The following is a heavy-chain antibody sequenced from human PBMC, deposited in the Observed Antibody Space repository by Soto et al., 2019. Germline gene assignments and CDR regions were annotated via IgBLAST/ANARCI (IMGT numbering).Heavy chain of an antibody. J-gene: IGHJ4*02. CDR2: ISGTSPTT. CDR1: GFTFSTYD. Sequence: PGGSLRLSCAASGFTFSTYDMNWVRQAPGNGLEWISFISGTSPTTSYADSVRGRFTISRDDARNSLYLQMNSLRDDDTAVYYCARDRDGDEDFDSWGQGTLVTVSS. V-gene: IGHV3-48*02. D-gene: IGHD2-15*01. CDR3: ARDRDGDEDFDS.